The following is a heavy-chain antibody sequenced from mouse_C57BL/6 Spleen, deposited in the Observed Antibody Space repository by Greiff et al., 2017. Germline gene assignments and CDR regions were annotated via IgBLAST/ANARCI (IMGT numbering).Heavy chain of an antibody. V-gene: IGHV1-22*01. CDR3: ARDYGSSFYWYFDV. Sequence: EVQLQQSGPELVKPGASVKMSCKASGYTFTDYNMHWVKQSHGKSLEWIGYINPNNGGTSYNQKFKGKATLTVNKSSSTAYMELRSLTSEDSAVYYCARDYGSSFYWYFDVWGTGTTVTVSS. D-gene: IGHD1-1*01. CDR2: INPNNGGT. J-gene: IGHJ1*03. CDR1: GYTFTDYN.